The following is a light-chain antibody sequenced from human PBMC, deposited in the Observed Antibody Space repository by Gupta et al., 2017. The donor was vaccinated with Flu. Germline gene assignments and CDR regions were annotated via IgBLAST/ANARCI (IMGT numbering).Light chain of an antibody. CDR3: KLYGSSPRYS. Sequence: EIVLTQSPGTLSLSPGERATLSCRASQTVNTNFLAWYQQKPGQAPRLLIYGTSGRSSGIPARFSGSGTGADFSLTISRLEPDDFAVYYCKLYGSSPRYSFGQGTKLEI. CDR1: QTVNTNF. J-gene: IGKJ2*03. V-gene: IGKV3-20*01. CDR2: GTS.